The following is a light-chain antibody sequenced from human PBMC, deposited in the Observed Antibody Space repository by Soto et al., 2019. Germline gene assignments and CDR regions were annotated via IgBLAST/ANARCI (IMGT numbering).Light chain of an antibody. CDR3: QQYGSSGT. CDR2: GAS. V-gene: IGKV3-20*01. J-gene: IGKJ1*01. CDR1: QSVSNNY. Sequence: EIVLMQSPGTLSLSPGEIATLSFRASQSVSNNYLAWYQQKPGQAPRLLIYGASNRATGIPDRFSGSGSGTDFTLTISRLEPEDFAVYYCQQYGSSGTFGQGNKVDIK.